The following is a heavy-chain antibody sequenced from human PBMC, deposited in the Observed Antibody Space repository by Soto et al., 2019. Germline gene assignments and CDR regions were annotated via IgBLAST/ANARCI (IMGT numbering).Heavy chain of an antibody. Sequence: EVQLVESGGGLVQPGGSLRLSCAASGFSFSSHSMKWVRQAPGKGLEWVSYISSSGSTIYYADSVKGRFTISRDNAKNSLYLQMNSLRDDDTAVDYCARGRGYCGGTNGYLDYWGQGALVTVSS. V-gene: IGHV3-48*02. CDR2: ISSSGSTI. D-gene: IGHD2-21*01. CDR3: ARGRGYCGGTNGYLDY. J-gene: IGHJ4*02. CDR1: GFSFSSHS.